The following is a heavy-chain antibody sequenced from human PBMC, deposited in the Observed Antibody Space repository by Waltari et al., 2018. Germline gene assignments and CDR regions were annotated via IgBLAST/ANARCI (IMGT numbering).Heavy chain of an antibody. V-gene: IGHV3-9*01. J-gene: IGHJ4*02. CDR2: ISWNSGSI. CDR1: GFTFDDYA. CDR3: AKAGDYYGAGVTDY. Sequence: EVQLVESGGGLVQPGRSLRLSCAAFGFTFDDYALHWVRQAPGKGLGWVSGISWNSGSIGDADSVKGRFTISRDNAKNSLYLQMNSLRAEDTALYYCAKAGDYYGAGVTDYWGQGTLVTVSS. D-gene: IGHD3-10*01.